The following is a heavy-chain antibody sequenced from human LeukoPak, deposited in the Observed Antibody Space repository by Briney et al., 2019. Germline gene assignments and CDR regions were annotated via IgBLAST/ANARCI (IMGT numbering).Heavy chain of an antibody. V-gene: IGHV3-21*01. J-gene: IGHJ6*04. CDR2: ISSSSSYI. Sequence: ETLSLTCTVSGGSISSSSYYWGWIRQAPGKGLEWVSSISSSSSYIYYADSVKGRFTISRDNAKNSLYLQMNSLRAEDTAVYYCARVYITMVRGVTWAVAAMDVWGKGTTVTISS. CDR1: GGSISSSS. D-gene: IGHD3-10*01. CDR3: ARVYITMVRGVTWAVAAMDV.